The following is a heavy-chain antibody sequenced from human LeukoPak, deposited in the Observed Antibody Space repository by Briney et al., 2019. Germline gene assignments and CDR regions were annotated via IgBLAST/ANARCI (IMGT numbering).Heavy chain of an antibody. Sequence: KPGGSLRLSCAASGFTFSDYYMSWIRQAPGKGLEWVSYISSSGSTIYYADSVKGRFTISRDNAKNSLYLQMNSLRAEDTAVNYCARAKHYDSSGYLGYWGQGTLVTVSS. D-gene: IGHD3-22*01. CDR1: GFTFSDYY. J-gene: IGHJ4*02. CDR3: ARAKHYDSSGYLGY. CDR2: ISSSGSTI. V-gene: IGHV3-11*01.